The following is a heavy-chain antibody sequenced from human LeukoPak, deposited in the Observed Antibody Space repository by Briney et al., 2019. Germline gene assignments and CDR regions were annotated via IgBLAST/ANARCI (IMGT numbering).Heavy chain of an antibody. CDR2: ISGSGGST. CDR3: ARMGAMGYDSSGYPTPLDYFDY. V-gene: IGHV3-23*01. J-gene: IGHJ4*02. D-gene: IGHD3-22*01. CDR1: GFTFSSYA. Sequence: PGGSLRLSCAASGFTFSSYAMSWVRRAPGKGLEWVSAISGSGGSTYYADSVKGRFTISRDNSKNTLYLQMNSLRAEDTAVYYCARMGAMGYDSSGYPTPLDYFDYWGQGTLVTVSS.